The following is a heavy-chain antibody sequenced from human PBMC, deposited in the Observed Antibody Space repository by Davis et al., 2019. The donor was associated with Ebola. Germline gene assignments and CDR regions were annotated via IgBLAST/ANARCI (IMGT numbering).Heavy chain of an antibody. CDR2: INPSSGST. Sequence: ASVTVSCQASGYTFTSYYMHWVRQAPGQGLEWMGMINPSSGSTSYAQNFQGRVTMTRDTSTTTVYMELSSLRSEDTAVYYCARDRGSSWLHWFDPWGQGTLVTVSS. CDR1: GYTFTSYY. J-gene: IGHJ5*02. D-gene: IGHD6-13*01. V-gene: IGHV1-46*01. CDR3: ARDRGSSWLHWFDP.